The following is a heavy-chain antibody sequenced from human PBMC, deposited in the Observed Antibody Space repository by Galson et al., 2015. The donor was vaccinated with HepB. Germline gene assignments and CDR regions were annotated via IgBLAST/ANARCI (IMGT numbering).Heavy chain of an antibody. J-gene: IGHJ3*02. CDR2: IIPILGIA. V-gene: IGHV1-69*02. Sequence: SVKVSCKASGGTFSSYTISWVRQALGQGLEWMGRIIPILGIANYAQKFQGRVTITADKSTSTAYMELSSLRSEDTAVYYCSARYGAVDAFDIWGQGTMVTVSS. CDR3: SARYGAVDAFDI. D-gene: IGHD3-16*01. CDR1: GGTFSSYT.